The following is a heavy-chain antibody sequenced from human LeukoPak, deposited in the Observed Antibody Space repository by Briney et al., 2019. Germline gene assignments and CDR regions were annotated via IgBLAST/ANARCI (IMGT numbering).Heavy chain of an antibody. D-gene: IGHD3-10*01. CDR3: TREGYYGSGESDIDY. CDR1: GFTFSSYW. CDR2: IRSKAYGGTT. J-gene: IGHJ4*02. Sequence: PGGSLRLSCTASGFTFSSYWMSWVRQAPGKGLEWVGFIRSKAYGGTTEYAASVKGRFTISRDDSKSIAYLQMNSLKTEDTAVYYCTREGYYGSGESDIDYWGQGTLVTVSS. V-gene: IGHV3-49*04.